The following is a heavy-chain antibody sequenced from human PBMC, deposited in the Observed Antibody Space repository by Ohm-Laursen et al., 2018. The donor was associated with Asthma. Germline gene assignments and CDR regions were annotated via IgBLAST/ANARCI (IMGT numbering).Heavy chain of an antibody. CDR3: ARDQDTIFGVVIVGNFDY. V-gene: IGHV1-18*04. CDR1: GYTFTSYG. J-gene: IGHJ4*02. CDR2: ISAYNGNT. Sequence: ASVKVSCKASGYTFTSYGISWVRQAPGQGLEWMGWISAYNGNTNYAQKLQGRVTMTTDTSTSTAYMELRSLRSDDTAVYYCARDQDTIFGVVIVGNFDYWGQGTLVTVSS. D-gene: IGHD3-3*01.